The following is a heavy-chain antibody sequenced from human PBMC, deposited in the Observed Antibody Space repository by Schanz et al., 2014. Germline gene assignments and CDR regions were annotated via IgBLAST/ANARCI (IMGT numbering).Heavy chain of an antibody. CDR2: ISRSSSSI. CDR1: GFTFSSYA. V-gene: IGHV3-21*02. CDR3: ARAPPPYSSSPYYWYYGMDV. D-gene: IGHD6-6*01. Sequence: LVESGGGVVQPGRSLRLSCAASGFTFSSYAMSWVRQAPGKGLEWVSSISRSSSSIYYADSVKGRFTISRDNAKTSLYLKMHSLRAEDPAVYYCARAPPPYSSSPYYWYYGMDVWGQGTTVTVSS. J-gene: IGHJ6*02.